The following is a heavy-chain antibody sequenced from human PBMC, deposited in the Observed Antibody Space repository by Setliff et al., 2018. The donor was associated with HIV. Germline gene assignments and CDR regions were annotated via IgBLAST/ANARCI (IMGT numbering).Heavy chain of an antibody. CDR3: ARGGTSSNWFGP. V-gene: IGHV1-3*01. CDR2: INAGNGNK. Sequence: ASVKVSCKASGYTFTSYAMHWVRQAPGQRLEWMGWINAGNGNKKYSQKFQGRVTMSVDTSKNQFSVKLTSVTAADTAVYYCARGGTSSNWFGPWGQGTLVTVSS. J-gene: IGHJ5*02. CDR1: GYTFTSYA. D-gene: IGHD2-2*01.